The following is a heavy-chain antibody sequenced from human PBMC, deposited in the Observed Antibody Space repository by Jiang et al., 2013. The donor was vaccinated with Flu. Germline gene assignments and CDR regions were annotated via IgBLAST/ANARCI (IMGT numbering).Heavy chain of an antibody. CDR1: GYSFPNYY. V-gene: IGHV1-2*02. J-gene: IGHJ6*03. CDR2: INPNSGFA. D-gene: IGHD1-14*01. CDR3: AREFDSGRYHRYYQYMGD. Sequence: EVKKPGASVKLSCKASGYSFPNYYIFWVRQAPGQGLQWVGWINPNSGFAYYAQQFQGRVTMTTNPSSSLAYMELSSLRSDDTAIYYCAREFDSGRYHRYYQYMGDWGKGTTVTVSS.